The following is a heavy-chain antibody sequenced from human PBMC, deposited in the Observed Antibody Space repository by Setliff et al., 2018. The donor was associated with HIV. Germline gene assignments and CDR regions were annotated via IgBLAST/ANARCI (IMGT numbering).Heavy chain of an antibody. CDR3: ARHGLIGDWYYYMDV. D-gene: IGHD7-27*01. J-gene: IGHJ6*03. CDR1: GGSISSYY. Sequence: PSETLSLTCSVSGGSISSYYWSWIRQPPGKGLEWIGYIYYSGSTNYNPSLKSRVTISLDTSKNQFSLELSSVTAADTAVYYCARHGLIGDWYYYMDVWGKGTTVTVSS. V-gene: IGHV4-59*08. CDR2: IYYSGST.